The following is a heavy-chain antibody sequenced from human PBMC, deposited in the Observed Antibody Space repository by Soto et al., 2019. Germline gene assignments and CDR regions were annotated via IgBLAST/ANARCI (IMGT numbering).Heavy chain of an antibody. V-gene: IGHV1-8*01. J-gene: IGHJ6*02. CDR2: MNAKCGDT. CDR1: GYTFSDFD. CDR3: ARGNPFNYAGFDV. D-gene: IGHD3-16*01. Sequence: QAHLEQSGAELKRPGASVKVSCKASGYTFSDFDINWLRQASGQGREWMGWMNAKCGDTFFPQRFQGKFNMTWDTSLRTAYMGVGSLTSDDTAIYYCARGNPFNYAGFDVWGQGTTVAVSS.